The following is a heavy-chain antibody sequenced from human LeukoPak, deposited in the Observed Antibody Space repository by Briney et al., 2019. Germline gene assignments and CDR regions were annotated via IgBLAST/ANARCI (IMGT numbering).Heavy chain of an antibody. V-gene: IGHV4-34*01. Sequence: PSETLSLTCAVYGASFSGYYWSWIRQPPGKGLEWIGEINHSGISNYNPPLKSRVTISVDTSKNQFSLKLTSVTAADAAVYYCATLIDDNDFWSPSDIWGQGTVVTVSS. D-gene: IGHD3-3*01. CDR2: INHSGIS. CDR1: GASFSGYY. CDR3: ATLIDDNDFWSPSDI. J-gene: IGHJ3*02.